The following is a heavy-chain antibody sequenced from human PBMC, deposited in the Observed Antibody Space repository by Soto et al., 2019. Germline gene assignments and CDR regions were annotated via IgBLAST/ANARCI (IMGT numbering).Heavy chain of an antibody. CDR3: AKSLIADDY. J-gene: IGHJ4*02. V-gene: IGHV3-30*18. CDR1: GFTFSSYG. D-gene: IGHD6-13*01. Sequence: QVQLVESGGGVVQPGRSLRLSCAASGFTFSSYGMHWVRQAPGKGLEWVAVISYDGSNKYYADSVKGRFTISRDNSKNTLYLQMNSLRAEDTAVYYCAKSLIADDYWGQGTLVTVSS. CDR2: ISYDGSNK.